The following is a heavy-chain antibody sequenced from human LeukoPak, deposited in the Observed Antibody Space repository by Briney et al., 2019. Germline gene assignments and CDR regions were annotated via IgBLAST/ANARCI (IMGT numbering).Heavy chain of an antibody. J-gene: IGHJ4*02. Sequence: GRSLRLSCAASGFTFSSYGIHWVRQAPGKGLEWVAVISYDGSNKYYADSVKGRFTISRDNSKNTLYLQMNSLRAEDTAVYYCAKVCGYGSSNYFDYWGQGTLVTVSS. V-gene: IGHV3-30*18. CDR3: AKVCGYGSSNYFDY. CDR2: ISYDGSNK. CDR1: GFTFSSYG. D-gene: IGHD6-25*01.